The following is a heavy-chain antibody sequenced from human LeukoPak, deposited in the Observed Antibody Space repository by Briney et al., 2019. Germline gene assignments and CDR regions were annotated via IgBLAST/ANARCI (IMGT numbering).Heavy chain of an antibody. Sequence: GGSLRLSCAASGFTLSNYWMSWVRQAPGKGLEWVANINQDGSQTYYVDSLKGRFTISRDNVKGSLYLQMNSLRAEDTAVYYCAKGGGTYHYYFDSWGQGTLVTVSS. V-gene: IGHV3-7*03. CDR1: GFTLSNYW. CDR2: INQDGSQT. J-gene: IGHJ4*02. D-gene: IGHD3-16*02. CDR3: AKGGGTYHYYFDS.